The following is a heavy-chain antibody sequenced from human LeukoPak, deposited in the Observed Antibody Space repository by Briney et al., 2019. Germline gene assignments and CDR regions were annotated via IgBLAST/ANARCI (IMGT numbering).Heavy chain of an antibody. Sequence: PSETLSLXCSVSGDSISSNYYWGWIRQPPGKGLEWIGSIYYSGSTYYNPSLKSRVTISVDTSKNQFSLKLSSVTAADTAVYYCARRGSSWYFDYWGQGTLVTVSS. D-gene: IGHD6-13*01. CDR1: GDSISSNYY. CDR3: ARRGSSWYFDY. CDR2: IYYSGST. J-gene: IGHJ4*02. V-gene: IGHV4-39*01.